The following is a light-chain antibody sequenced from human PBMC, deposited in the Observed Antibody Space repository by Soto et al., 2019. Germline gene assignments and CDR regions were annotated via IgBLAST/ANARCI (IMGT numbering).Light chain of an antibody. V-gene: IGKV3D-15*01. CDR1: QSVNSKY. CDR2: GAS. Sequence: EIVLTQSPATLSLSPGARAPLSCRARQSVNSKYLAWYQQKPGQAPRLLIYGASSRATGIPDRFSGSGSGTEFTLTISSLQSEDFAVYYCQHYNEWPPWTFGQGTKVDIK. J-gene: IGKJ1*01. CDR3: QHYNEWPPWT.